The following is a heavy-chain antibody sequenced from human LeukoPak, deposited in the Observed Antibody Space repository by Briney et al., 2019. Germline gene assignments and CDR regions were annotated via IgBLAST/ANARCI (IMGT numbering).Heavy chain of an antibody. D-gene: IGHD6-6*01. Sequence: PGGSLTLSCAASGCTFSSYWLSWVRQPPGKGLEWVGNINKGGSEKYYVDSVKGRFTISRDNAKNSLYLQMNSLRAEDTAVYYCAIDEYSSSSPFDYWGQGTLVTVS. CDR2: INKGGSEK. CDR1: GCTFSSYW. V-gene: IGHV3-7*01. CDR3: AIDEYSSSSPFDY. J-gene: IGHJ4*02.